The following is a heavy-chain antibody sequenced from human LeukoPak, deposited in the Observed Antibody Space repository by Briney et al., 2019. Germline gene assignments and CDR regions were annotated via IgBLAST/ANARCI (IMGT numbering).Heavy chain of an antibody. CDR1: GGSISSGSYY. CDR2: IYTSGST. Sequence: SETLSRTCTVSGGSISSGSYYWSWIRQPAGKGLEWIGRIYTSGSTNYNPSLKSRVTISVDTSKNQFSLKLSSVTAADTAVYYCASGYSGYDYSQSWGYYYYYMDVWGKGTTVTVSS. CDR3: ASGYSGYDYSQSWGYYYYYMDV. V-gene: IGHV4-61*02. J-gene: IGHJ6*03. D-gene: IGHD5-12*01.